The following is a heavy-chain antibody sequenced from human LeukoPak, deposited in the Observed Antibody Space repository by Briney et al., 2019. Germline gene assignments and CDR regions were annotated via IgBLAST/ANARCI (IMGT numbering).Heavy chain of an antibody. V-gene: IGHV1-24*01. CDR1: GYTLTELS. Sequence: ASVKVSCKVSGYTLTELSMHWVRQAPGKGLEWMGGFDPEDGETTYAQKFQGRVTMTEDTSTDTAYMELSSLRSEDTAVYYCATDFLDYGDFTDYWGQGTLVTVSS. D-gene: IGHD4-17*01. CDR3: ATDFLDYGDFTDY. CDR2: FDPEDGET. J-gene: IGHJ4*02.